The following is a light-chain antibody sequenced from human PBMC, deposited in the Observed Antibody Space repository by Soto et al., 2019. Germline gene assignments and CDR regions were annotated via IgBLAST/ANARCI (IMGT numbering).Light chain of an antibody. CDR2: DAS. J-gene: IGKJ4*01. CDR1: QSISSW. V-gene: IGKV1-5*01. CDR3: QQYNSYSRT. Sequence: DIQMTQSPSTLSASVGDRVTITCRASQSISSWLVWYQQKPGKAPKLLIYDASSLESGVPSRFSGSGSGTEFTLTISSLQPDDFATYYCQQYNSYSRTFGGGTKVEIK.